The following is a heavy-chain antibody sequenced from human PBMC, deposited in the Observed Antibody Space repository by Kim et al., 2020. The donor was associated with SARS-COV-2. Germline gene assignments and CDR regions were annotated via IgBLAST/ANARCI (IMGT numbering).Heavy chain of an antibody. Sequence: SETLSLTCAVYGGSFSGYYWSWIRQPPGKGLEWIGEINHSGSTNYNPSLKSRVTMSVDTSKNQISLKLSSVTAADTAVYYCARRGEYSYAYNYWGQGTLVTVSS. CDR2: INHSGST. V-gene: IGHV4-34*01. CDR1: GGSFSGYY. CDR3: ARRGEYSYAYNY. D-gene: IGHD5-18*01. J-gene: IGHJ4*02.